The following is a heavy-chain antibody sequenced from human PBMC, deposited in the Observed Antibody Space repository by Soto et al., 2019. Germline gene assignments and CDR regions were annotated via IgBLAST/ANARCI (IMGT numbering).Heavy chain of an antibody. D-gene: IGHD2-2*01. Sequence: GASVKVSCKASGGTFSSYAISWVRQAPGQGLEWMGGIIPIFGTANYAQKFQGRVTITADESTSTAYMELSSLRAEDTALYYCAKDNRDIVVVPAAPSPKYYYYYYYMDVWGKGTTVTVSS. CDR1: GGTFSSYA. V-gene: IGHV1-69*13. CDR3: AKDNRDIVVVPAAPSPKYYYYYYYMDV. J-gene: IGHJ6*03. CDR2: IIPIFGTA.